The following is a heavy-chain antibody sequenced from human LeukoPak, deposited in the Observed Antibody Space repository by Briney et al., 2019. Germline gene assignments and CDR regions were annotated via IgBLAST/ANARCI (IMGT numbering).Heavy chain of an antibody. V-gene: IGHV3-23*01. CDR1: GFTFSSYA. J-gene: IGHJ4*02. D-gene: IGHD2-2*01. Sequence: GGSLRLSCAASGFTFSSYAMSWVRQALGKGLEWVSAISGSGGSTYYADSVKGRFTISRDNSKNPLHLQINSLRAEDTAVYYCAKIRDIVVVPAVPVNYWGQGTLVTVSS. CDR3: AKIRDIVVVPAVPVNY. CDR2: ISGSGGST.